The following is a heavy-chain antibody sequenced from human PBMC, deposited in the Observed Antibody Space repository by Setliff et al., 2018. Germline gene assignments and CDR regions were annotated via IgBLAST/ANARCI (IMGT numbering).Heavy chain of an antibody. CDR3: ARDALYDSNDRNSYYGNWLDP. CDR2: IIPIYGST. Sequence: GASVKVSCKASGGSFSNYAIIWVRQAPGQGPEWMGGIIPIYGSTNNAEKFQGRVTFSADASMSTVYMELSSLTSADTALYYCARDALYDSNDRNSYYGNWLDPWGQGTLVTVSS. J-gene: IGHJ5*02. V-gene: IGHV1-69*13. D-gene: IGHD3-22*01. CDR1: GGSFSNYA.